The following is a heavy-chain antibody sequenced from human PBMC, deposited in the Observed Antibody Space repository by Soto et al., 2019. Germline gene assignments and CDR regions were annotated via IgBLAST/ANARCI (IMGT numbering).Heavy chain of an antibody. Sequence: GGPMRLSCGAAGGTCRGYAMYWVSKAPGKGLEWVSAISGSSGSTYDADFVKGRFTISRDNSKNTLYLQMNNLRAEDTAVYYCAKGSRSTSWLVRDYYNGMDVWGQGPTAAVPS. CDR1: GGTCRGYA. V-gene: IGHV3-23*01. D-gene: IGHD2-2*01. J-gene: IGHJ6*02. CDR3: AKGSRSTSWLVRDYYNGMDV. CDR2: ISGSSGST.